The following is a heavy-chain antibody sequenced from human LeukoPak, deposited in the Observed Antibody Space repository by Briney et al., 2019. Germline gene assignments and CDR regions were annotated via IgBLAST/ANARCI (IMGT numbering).Heavy chain of an antibody. Sequence: GGSLRLSCAASGFTFSSYSMNWVRQAPGKGLEWISYISSSGSTIYYADSVKGRFTVSRDNAKNSLYLQMNSLRAEDTAVYYCARDSAEYSSGWSDYFDYWGQGTLVTVS. D-gene: IGHD6-19*01. CDR3: ARDSAEYSSGWSDYFDY. CDR2: ISSSGSTI. CDR1: GFTFSSYS. J-gene: IGHJ4*02. V-gene: IGHV3-48*01.